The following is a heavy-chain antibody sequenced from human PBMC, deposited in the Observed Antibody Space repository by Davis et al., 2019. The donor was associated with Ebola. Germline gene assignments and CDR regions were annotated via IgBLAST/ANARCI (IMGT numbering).Heavy chain of an antibody. CDR3: ARGYCSGGSCYSYYYYGMDV. V-gene: IGHV4-59*12. Sequence: PSETLSLTCTVSGGSISSYYWSWIRQPPGKGLEWIGYIYYSGSTYYNPSLKSRVTISVDTSKNQFSLKLSSVTAADTAVYYCARGYCSGGSCYSYYYYGMDVWGQGTTVTVSS. D-gene: IGHD2-15*01. J-gene: IGHJ6*02. CDR2: IYYSGST. CDR1: GGSISSYY.